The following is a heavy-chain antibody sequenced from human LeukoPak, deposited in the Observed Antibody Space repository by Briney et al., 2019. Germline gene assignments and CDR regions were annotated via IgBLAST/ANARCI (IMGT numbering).Heavy chain of an antibody. J-gene: IGHJ4*02. CDR1: GGSISTYY. CDR3: ARVRSRGYYFDY. Sequence: SETLSLTCTVSGGSISTYYWSWIRQPPGKGLEWIGYIYYSGSTNYNPSLKSRVTISVDTSKNQFSLKLSSVTAADTAFYYCARVRSRGYYFDYRGQGTLVTVSS. CDR2: IYYSGST. V-gene: IGHV4-59*01. D-gene: IGHD1-26*01.